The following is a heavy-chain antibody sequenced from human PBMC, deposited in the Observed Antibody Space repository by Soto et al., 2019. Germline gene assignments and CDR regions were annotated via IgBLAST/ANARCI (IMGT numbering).Heavy chain of an antibody. CDR1: GFTFSSYA. CDR2: ISYDGNNK. D-gene: IGHD2-21*02. CDR3: VRDKYGVTSAYGMDV. V-gene: IGHV3-30-3*01. J-gene: IGHJ6*02. Sequence: QVQLVESGGGVVQPGRSLRLSCAASGFTFSSYAMHWVRQAPGKGLGWVAVISYDGNNKYYADSVKGRFTMSRDKSKNTLYLQMNTLRAEDTAVYYCVRDKYGVTSAYGMDVWGQGTTVTVSS.